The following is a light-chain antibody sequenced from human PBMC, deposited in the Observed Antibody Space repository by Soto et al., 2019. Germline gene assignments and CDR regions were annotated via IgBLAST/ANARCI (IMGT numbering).Light chain of an antibody. CDR2: KES. CDR1: QTISSW. CDR3: QHYNSYSEA. J-gene: IGKJ1*01. V-gene: IGKV1-5*03. Sequence: IQLTHSPSTLSGSVGDIVTITCRSSQTISSWLAWYQQKPGKATKLLIYKESTLKIGVPSRLSGSGSGKEFTLTISSLQPDDFATYYCQHYNSYSEAFGQGTKVDI.